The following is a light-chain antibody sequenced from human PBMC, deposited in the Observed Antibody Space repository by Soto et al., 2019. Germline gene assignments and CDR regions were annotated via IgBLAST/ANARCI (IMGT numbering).Light chain of an antibody. CDR2: AAS. CDR1: QGISNY. V-gene: IGKV1-27*01. J-gene: IGKJ3*01. CDR3: QKYNSAPEVT. Sequence: DIQMTQSPSSLSASVGDRVTITCRASQGISNYLAWYQQKPGKVPKLLIYAASTLQSGVPSRFSGSGSGTDFTLTISSLQPEDVATYYCQKYNSAPEVTFGPGNKVDIK.